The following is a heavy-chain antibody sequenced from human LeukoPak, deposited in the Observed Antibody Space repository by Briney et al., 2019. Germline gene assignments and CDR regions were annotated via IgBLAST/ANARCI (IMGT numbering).Heavy chain of an antibody. D-gene: IGHD2-8*01. V-gene: IGHV3-74*01. Sequence: GSLELSCAFSGLTFSNYWMHLVRQAPGEGLVWVSRINNDGTSTNYADSVKGRFTIFRDNAKNTLYLQMNSLRDEDTAVYYCARDTHVLHYWGQGALVTVSS. J-gene: IGHJ4*02. CDR2: INNDGTST. CDR3: ARDTHVLHY. CDR1: GLTFSNYW.